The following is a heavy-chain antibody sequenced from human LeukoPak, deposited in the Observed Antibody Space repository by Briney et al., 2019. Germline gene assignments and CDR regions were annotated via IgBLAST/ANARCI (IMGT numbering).Heavy chain of an antibody. CDR2: IIPILGIA. CDR1: GGTFSSYA. V-gene: IGHV1-69*04. J-gene: IGHJ4*02. D-gene: IGHD3-22*01. Sequence: SVKVSCKASGGTFSSYAISWVRQAPGQGPEWMGRIIPILGIANYAQKFQGRVTITADKSTSTAYMELSSLRSEDTAVYYCARDSTYYYDSSGYYTGPCDYWGQGTLVTVSS. CDR3: ARDSTYYYDSSGYYTGPCDY.